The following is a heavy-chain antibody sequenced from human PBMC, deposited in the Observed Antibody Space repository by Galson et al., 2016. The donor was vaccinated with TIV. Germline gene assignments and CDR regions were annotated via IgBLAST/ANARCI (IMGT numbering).Heavy chain of an antibody. CDR1: GFSLTTSQMC. D-gene: IGHD1-26*01. J-gene: IGHJ6*02. V-gene: IGHV2-70*17. Sequence: PALVKPTQTLTLTCTFSGFSLTTSQMCVNWIRQSPGKALEWLARMDWADDKFYITSLKTKLTISKDTSKNQVVLTMTNMDPLDTVTYYSARGIVKRDCYGLDVWGQGTTVTVPS. CDR3: ARGIVKRDCYGLDV. CDR2: MDWADDK.